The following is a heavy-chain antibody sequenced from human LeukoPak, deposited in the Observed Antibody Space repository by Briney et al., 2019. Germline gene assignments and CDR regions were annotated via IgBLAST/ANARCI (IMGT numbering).Heavy chain of an antibody. CDR2: INPNSGGT. Sequence: ASVKVSCKASGYTFTGYYMHWVRQAPGQGLEWMGWINPNSGGTNYAQKFQGRVTMTRDTSISTAYMELSRLRSDDTAVYYCARVSASRAAAATYYFDYWGQGTLVTVSS. V-gene: IGHV1-2*02. CDR1: GYTFTGYY. D-gene: IGHD6-13*01. J-gene: IGHJ4*02. CDR3: ARVSASRAAAATYYFDY.